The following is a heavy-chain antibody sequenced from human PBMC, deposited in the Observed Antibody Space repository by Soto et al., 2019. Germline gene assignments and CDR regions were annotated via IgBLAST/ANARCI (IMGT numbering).Heavy chain of an antibody. V-gene: IGHV5-51*01. CDR3: ARHKGLVEGLTDGMDV. Sequence: GESLKISCKGSGYSFTSYWIGWVRQMPGKGLEWMGIIYPGDSDTRYSPSFQGQVTISADKSTSTAYLQWSSLKASDTAMYYCARHKGLVEGLTDGMDVWGQGTTVTVSS. D-gene: IGHD7-27*01. CDR1: GYSFTSYW. CDR2: IYPGDSDT. J-gene: IGHJ6*02.